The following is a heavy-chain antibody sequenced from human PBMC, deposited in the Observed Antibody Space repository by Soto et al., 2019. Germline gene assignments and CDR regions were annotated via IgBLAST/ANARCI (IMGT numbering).Heavy chain of an antibody. J-gene: IGHJ2*01. D-gene: IGHD1-7*01. Sequence: PGKGLEWVSLFGGSGKTYYADSVKGRFTISRDNSKNTLYLQMNSLRAEDTAVYYCAFFQEDGGIRTTVPVSAFLLNRSSDL. CDR3: AFFQEDGGIRTTVPVSAFLLNRSSDL. CDR2: FGGSGKT. V-gene: IGHV3-23*01.